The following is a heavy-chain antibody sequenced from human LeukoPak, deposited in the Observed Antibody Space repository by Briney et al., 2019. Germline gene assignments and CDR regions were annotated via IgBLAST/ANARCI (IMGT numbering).Heavy chain of an antibody. V-gene: IGHV3-23*01. Sequence: GGSLRLSCAASGFTFSSYAMMWVRQAPGKGLDWVSTISVSGGSPNYADSVKGRFTISRDNSKNTLFLQMNSLRAEDTALYYCAKGLREYDFWSGYATWGQGTLVTVSS. J-gene: IGHJ5*02. D-gene: IGHD3-3*01. CDR1: GFTFSSYA. CDR2: ISVSGGSP. CDR3: AKGLREYDFWSGYAT.